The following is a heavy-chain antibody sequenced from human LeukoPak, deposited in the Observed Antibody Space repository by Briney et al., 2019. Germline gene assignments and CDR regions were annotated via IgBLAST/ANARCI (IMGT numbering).Heavy chain of an antibody. CDR3: AKAGAYDSSGYYYYLDY. V-gene: IGHV3-30*18. J-gene: IGHJ4*02. D-gene: IGHD3-22*01. CDR1: GFTLSTFG. CDR2: ISSDGNNK. Sequence: PGGSLRLSCAASGFTLSTFGNHWVRQAPGKGPEWVASISSDGNNKYYVGSVEGRFTISRDNSRSTLYLQMNSLRTEDTAVYYCAKAGAYDSSGYYYYLDYWGQGTLGTVPS.